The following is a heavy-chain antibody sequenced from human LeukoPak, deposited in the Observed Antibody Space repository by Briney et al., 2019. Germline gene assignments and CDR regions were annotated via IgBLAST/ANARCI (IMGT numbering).Heavy chain of an antibody. CDR2: ISSSSSYI. V-gene: IGHV3-21*01. CDR1: GFTFSSYA. D-gene: IGHD6-19*01. Sequence: GGSLRLSCAASGFTFSSYAMSWVRQAPGKGLEWVSSISSSSSYIYYADSVKGRFTISRDNAKNSLYLQMNSLRAEDTAVYYCARDPRTYSSGWYEGRSFDYWGQGTLVTVSS. CDR3: ARDPRTYSSGWYEGRSFDY. J-gene: IGHJ4*02.